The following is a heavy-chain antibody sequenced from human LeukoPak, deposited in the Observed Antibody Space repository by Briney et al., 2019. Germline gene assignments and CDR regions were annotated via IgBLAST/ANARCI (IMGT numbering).Heavy chain of an antibody. CDR1: GFTFRSYG. J-gene: IGHJ4*02. D-gene: IGHD3/OR15-3a*01. CDR3: ARAFGLTDY. CDR2: ISYDGTNK. Sequence: PGGSLRLSCAASGFTFRSYGMHWVRQAPGKGLEWVAVISYDGTNKYFADSVKGRFTISRDNSKNTLYLQMNSLRDEDTAVYYCARAFGLTDYWGQGTLVTVSS. V-gene: IGHV3-30*03.